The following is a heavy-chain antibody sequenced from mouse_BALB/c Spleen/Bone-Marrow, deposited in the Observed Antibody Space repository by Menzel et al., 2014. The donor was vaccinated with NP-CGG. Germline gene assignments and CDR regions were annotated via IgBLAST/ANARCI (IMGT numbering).Heavy chain of an antibody. CDR3: ARHQRYYAMDY. J-gene: IGHJ4*01. Sequence: DVKLVESGGDLVKPGGSLKLSCAASGFTFSSYGMSWGRQTPDKRLEWVATISSGGSNTYYPDSVKGRFTISRDNAKNTLYLQMSSLKSEDTAMYYCARHQRYYAMDYWGQGTSDTVSS. CDR1: GFTFSSYG. CDR2: ISSGGSNT. V-gene: IGHV5-6*02.